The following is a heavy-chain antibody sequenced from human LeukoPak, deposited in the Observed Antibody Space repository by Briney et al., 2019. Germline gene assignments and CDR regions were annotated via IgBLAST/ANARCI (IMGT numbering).Heavy chain of an antibody. V-gene: IGHV3-30-3*01. CDR3: ARDILSSGYCGDDY. CDR2: ISYDGSNK. J-gene: IGHJ4*02. CDR1: GFTFSSYA. Sequence: GGSLRLSCAASGFTFSSYAMHWVRQAPGKGLEWVAVISYDGSNKYYADSVKGRFTISRDNSKNTLYLQMNSLRAEDTAVYYCARDILSSGYCGDDYWGQGTLVTVSS. D-gene: IGHD3-22*01.